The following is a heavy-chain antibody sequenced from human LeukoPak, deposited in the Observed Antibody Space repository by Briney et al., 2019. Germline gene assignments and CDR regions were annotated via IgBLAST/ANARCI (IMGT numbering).Heavy chain of an antibody. CDR1: AFTFGNYA. CDR2: IRRKAYGGTK. V-gene: IGHV3-49*04. CDR3: FGTPTYYYGSGSLYYYGMDV. Sequence: PGRSLRLSCTASAFTFGNYAMSWVSQAPGKGLEWVGFIRRKAYGGTKEYAASVNGRFTISRDDSKSIAYLQMNSLKTEDTAVYYCFGTPTYYYGSGSLYYYGMDVWGQGTTVTVSS. D-gene: IGHD3-10*01. J-gene: IGHJ6*02.